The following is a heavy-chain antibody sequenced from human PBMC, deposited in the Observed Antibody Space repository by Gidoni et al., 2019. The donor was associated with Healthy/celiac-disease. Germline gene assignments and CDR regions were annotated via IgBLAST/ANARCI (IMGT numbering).Heavy chain of an antibody. J-gene: IGHJ4*02. Sequence: QLVQSGAEVTTPGPSVKFSCRVSGYTLAEFSMHWVRQAPGKGLEWMGGFDPEDGETIYAQKFQGRVTMTEDTSTDTGNMELSSLRSEDTAVDYCATSLGYCSGGSCTGFDDWGQGTLVTVSS. CDR3: ATSLGYCSGGSCTGFDD. V-gene: IGHV1-24*01. CDR2: FDPEDGET. D-gene: IGHD2-15*01. CDR1: GYTLAEFS.